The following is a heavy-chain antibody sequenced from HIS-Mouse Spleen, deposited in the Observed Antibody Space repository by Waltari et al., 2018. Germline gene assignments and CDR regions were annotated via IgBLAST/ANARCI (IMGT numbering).Heavy chain of an antibody. CDR1: GFSLSTSGMC. Sequence: QVTLRESGPALVKPTQTLTLTCTFSGFSLSTSGMCVSWIRQPPGKALEWLARIDWDDDKYYSTSLQPRITRSKNTSKNQVVLTMTNMDPVHTATYYRARIAEGYSSCWYAFDYWGQGTLVTVSS. CDR2: IDWDDDK. V-gene: IGHV2-70*15. D-gene: IGHD6-19*01. CDR3: ARIAEGYSSCWYAFDY. J-gene: IGHJ4*02.